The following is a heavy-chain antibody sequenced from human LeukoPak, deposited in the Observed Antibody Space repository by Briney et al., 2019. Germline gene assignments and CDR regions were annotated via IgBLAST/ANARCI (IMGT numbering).Heavy chain of an antibody. Sequence: GGSLRLSCAASGFTFSSYWMSWVRQAPGKGLEWVANIKQDGSEKYYVDSVKGRFTISRDNAKNSLYLQMNSLRAEDTAVYYCAKSGGVGSYYFDYWGQGTLVTVSS. CDR2: IKQDGSEK. J-gene: IGHJ4*02. V-gene: IGHV3-7*03. D-gene: IGHD1-26*01. CDR1: GFTFSSYW. CDR3: AKSGGVGSYYFDY.